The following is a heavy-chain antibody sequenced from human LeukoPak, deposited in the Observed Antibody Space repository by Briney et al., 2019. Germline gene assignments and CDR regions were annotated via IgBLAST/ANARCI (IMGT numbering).Heavy chain of an antibody. V-gene: IGHV3-49*04. Sequence: GGSLRLSCVASGFTVSRNYINWGRQAPGKGLEWVGLIRGKAYGETTEYAASVKGRFTISRDDSKGIVYLQMNSLKTEDTAVYYCTRDMQYCAFDPWGQGTLVTVSS. J-gene: IGHJ5*02. CDR2: IRGKAYGETT. CDR3: TRDMQYCAFDP. CDR1: GFTVSRNY. D-gene: IGHD2-21*01.